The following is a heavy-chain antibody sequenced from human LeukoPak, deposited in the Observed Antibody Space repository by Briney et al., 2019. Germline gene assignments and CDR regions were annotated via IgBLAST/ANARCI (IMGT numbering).Heavy chain of an antibody. J-gene: IGHJ3*02. CDR3: ARGLTIFGVVNDAFDI. CDR2: INNDGSST. CDR1: GFTFSSYW. D-gene: IGHD3-3*01. V-gene: IGHV3-74*01. Sequence: PGGSPRLSCAASGFTFSSYWMHWVRQAPGKGLVWVSLINNDGSSTIYADSVKGRFTISRDNAKNTLYLQMNSLRAEATAVYYCARGLTIFGVVNDAFDIWGQGTMVTVSS.